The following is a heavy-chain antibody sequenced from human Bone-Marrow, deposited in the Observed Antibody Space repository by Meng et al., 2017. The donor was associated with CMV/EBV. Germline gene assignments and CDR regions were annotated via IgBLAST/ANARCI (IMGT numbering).Heavy chain of an antibody. Sequence: GGSLRLSCAASGFTFSSYWIHWVRQAPGKGLVWVSRINSDGSSTSYADSVKGRFTISRDNAKNTLYLQMNSLRAEDTAVYYCARVGNYGSVFDYWGQGTLVTASS. CDR1: GFTFSSYW. D-gene: IGHD3-10*01. J-gene: IGHJ4*02. CDR3: ARVGNYGSVFDY. CDR2: INSDGSST. V-gene: IGHV3-74*01.